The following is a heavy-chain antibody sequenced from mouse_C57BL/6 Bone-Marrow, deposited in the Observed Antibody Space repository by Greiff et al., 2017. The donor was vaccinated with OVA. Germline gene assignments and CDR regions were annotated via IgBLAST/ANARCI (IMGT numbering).Heavy chain of an antibody. Sequence: EVKVVESGGGLVQPGGSLKLSCAASGFTFSDYYMYWVRQTPEKRLEWVAYISNGGGSTYYPDTVKGRFTISRDNAKNTLYLQMSRLKSEDTAMYYCARGLAWFAYWGQGTLVTVSA. CDR2: ISNGGGST. CDR3: ARGLAWFAY. V-gene: IGHV5-12*01. CDR1: GFTFSDYY. J-gene: IGHJ3*01.